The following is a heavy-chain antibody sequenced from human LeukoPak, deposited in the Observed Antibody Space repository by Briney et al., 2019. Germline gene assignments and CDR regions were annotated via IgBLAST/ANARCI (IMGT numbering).Heavy chain of an antibody. V-gene: IGHV3-7*01. Sequence: GGSLRLYCATSGFTLSNFWMSWVRQARGKGLEWGANIKQDGSEKYYVDSVKGRFTISIHNAKNSLYLQMNSLRAEDTAVYYCANGDGFDYWGQGTLVTVSS. CDR2: IKQDGSEK. D-gene: IGHD5-24*01. CDR1: GFTLSNFW. CDR3: ANGDGFDY. J-gene: IGHJ4*02.